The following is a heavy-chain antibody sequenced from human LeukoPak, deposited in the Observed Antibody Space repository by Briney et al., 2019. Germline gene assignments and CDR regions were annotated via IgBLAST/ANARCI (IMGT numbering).Heavy chain of an antibody. CDR2: IYTSGST. D-gene: IGHD2-2*01. Sequence: SETLSLTCTVSGGSISSYYWSWIRQPAGKGLEWIGRIYTSGSTNYNPSLKSRVTMSVDTSKNQFSLKLSSVTAADTAVYYCARLEPVVPAASSNDAFDIWGQGTMVTVSS. J-gene: IGHJ3*02. CDR3: ARLEPVVPAASSNDAFDI. V-gene: IGHV4-4*07. CDR1: GGSISSYY.